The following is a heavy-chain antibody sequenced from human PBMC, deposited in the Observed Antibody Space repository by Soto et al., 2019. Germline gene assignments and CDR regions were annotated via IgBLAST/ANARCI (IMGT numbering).Heavy chain of an antibody. V-gene: IGHV3-33*01. Sequence: QVQLVQSGGGVVQPGRSLRLSCVASGVSLSTYGMHWVRQAPGKGLEWVASIWHDGRYEFHADSVKGRFAISRDNSKNSLYVQMNSLRVEDTAMHYCATEGGVGYDSTWGDLWGQGTLFTVSS. CDR1: GVSLSTYG. D-gene: IGHD5-12*01. J-gene: IGHJ1*01. CDR2: IWHDGRYE. CDR3: ATEGGVGYDSTWGDL.